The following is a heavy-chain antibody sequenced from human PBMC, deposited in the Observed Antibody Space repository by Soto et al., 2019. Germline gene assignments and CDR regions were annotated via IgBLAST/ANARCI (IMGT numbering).Heavy chain of an antibody. CDR1: GFTFSDYS. Sequence: EVQLVESGGGLVKPGGSLRLSCAASGFTFSDYSMNWFRQAQWKGLEWVSSISGSSTLKYYPDSVKGRFTISRDNANNSLFLQMPSLTADDPAVSYCARERSGYASGAVDVFDLWVHGTLVTVSS. D-gene: IGHD5-12*01. CDR3: ARERSGYASGAVDVFDL. J-gene: IGHJ3*01. CDR2: ISGSSTLK. V-gene: IGHV3-21*01.